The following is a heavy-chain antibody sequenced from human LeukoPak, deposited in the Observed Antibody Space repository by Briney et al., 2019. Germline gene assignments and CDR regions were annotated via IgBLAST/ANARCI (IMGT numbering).Heavy chain of an antibody. CDR1: GGSISSGGHY. CDR2: IYHSGST. D-gene: IGHD1-26*01. Sequence: SQTLSLTCTVSGGSISSGGHYWSWIRQPPGKGLEWIGYIYHSGSTYYNPSLKSRVTISVDRSKNQFSLKLSSVTAADTAVYYCARDSASYSGSYYYYYYMDVWGKGTTVTVSS. V-gene: IGHV4-30-2*01. CDR3: ARDSASYSGSYYYYYYMDV. J-gene: IGHJ6*03.